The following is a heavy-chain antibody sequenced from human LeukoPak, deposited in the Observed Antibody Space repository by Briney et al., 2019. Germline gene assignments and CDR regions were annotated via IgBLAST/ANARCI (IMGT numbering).Heavy chain of an antibody. V-gene: IGHV3-9*01. Sequence: PGGSLRLSCAASGFTFDDYAMHWVRQAPGKGLEWVSGISWNSGSIGYADSVKGRFTISRDNAKNSLYLQMYSLRAEDTALYYYTKRDYGDLHFDYWGQGTLVTVSS. D-gene: IGHD4-17*01. J-gene: IGHJ4*02. CDR3: TKRDYGDLHFDY. CDR2: ISWNSGSI. CDR1: GFTFDDYA.